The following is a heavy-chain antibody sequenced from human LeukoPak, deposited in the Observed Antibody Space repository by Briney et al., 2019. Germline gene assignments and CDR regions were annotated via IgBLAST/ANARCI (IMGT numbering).Heavy chain of an antibody. Sequence: PGGSLRLSCAASGFTFSSYEMNWVRQAPGKGLEWVSYISSSGSTIYYADSVRGRFTISRDNAKNSLYLQMNSLRAEDTAVYYCARETPEYGGNSGHFDYWGQGTLVTVSS. CDR1: GFTFSSYE. J-gene: IGHJ4*02. V-gene: IGHV3-48*03. CDR2: ISSSGSTI. CDR3: ARETPEYGGNSGHFDY. D-gene: IGHD4-23*01.